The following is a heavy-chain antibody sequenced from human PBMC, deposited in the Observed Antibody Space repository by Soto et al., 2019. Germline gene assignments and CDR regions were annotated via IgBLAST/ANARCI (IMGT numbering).Heavy chain of an antibody. CDR2: VNPNSGNT. J-gene: IGHJ3*02. CDR1: GYTFTSYD. CDR3: ARASYLDPAFDI. V-gene: IGHV1-8*01. D-gene: IGHD2-2*03. Sequence: QVQLVQSGAEVKRPGASVKVSCKASGYTFTSYDFNWVRQAPGQGLERRGWVNPNSGNTDYAQKFQGRVTMTRNTSIRTAYMELSSLRSEDTAVYYCARASYLDPAFDIWGQGTMVTVSS.